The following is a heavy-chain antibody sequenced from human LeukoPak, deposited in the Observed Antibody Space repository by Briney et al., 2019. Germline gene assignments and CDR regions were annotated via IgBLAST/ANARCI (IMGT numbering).Heavy chain of an antibody. CDR3: ARPGAAAAIDY. Sequence: GGSLRLSCTASGFTLSSYAMSWVRQMPGKGLEWMGIIYPGDSDTRHSPSFQGQVTISADKSISTAYLQWSSLKASDTAMYYCARPGAAAAIDYWGQGTLVTVSS. V-gene: IGHV5-51*01. CDR2: IYPGDSDT. J-gene: IGHJ4*02. D-gene: IGHD6-13*01. CDR1: GFTLSSYA.